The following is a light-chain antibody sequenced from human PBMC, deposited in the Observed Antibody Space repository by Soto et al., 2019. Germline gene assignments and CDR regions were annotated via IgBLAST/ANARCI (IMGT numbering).Light chain of an antibody. J-gene: IGKJ2*01. CDR2: QGS. V-gene: IGKV1-5*03. CDR3: QQWHSYPYT. CDR1: QSIGTS. Sequence: IQMTQSPSTLSASVGDRVTITCRASQSIGTSLAWYQRKPGKAPKLLIYQGSTLESGVPSRFSGSGSGTEVTLTSSSLQPHDFATYYCQQWHSYPYTFGQGTELEIK.